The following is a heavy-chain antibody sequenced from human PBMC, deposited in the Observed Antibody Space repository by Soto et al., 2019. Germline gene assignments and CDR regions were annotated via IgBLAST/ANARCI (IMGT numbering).Heavy chain of an antibody. J-gene: IGHJ5*02. V-gene: IGHV3-23*01. CDR2: MSGSGFKK. Sequence: PRGSLRFACASSGFIFENLGMSWVRQAPGKGLEWMCSMSGSGFKKYYADSVKGRFTISRDNSKSTVYLELNNLSAEDTAVYHCAKNQGVELVPLDTVDWFDPWGQGSVVTVSS. CDR1: GFIFENLG. CDR3: AKNQGVELVPLDTVDWFDP. D-gene: IGHD1-26*01.